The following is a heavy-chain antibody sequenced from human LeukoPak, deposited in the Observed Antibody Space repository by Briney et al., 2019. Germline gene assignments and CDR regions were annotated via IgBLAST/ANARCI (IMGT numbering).Heavy chain of an antibody. J-gene: IGHJ5*02. Sequence: ASVKVSCTASGYTFTSYAMNWVRQAPGQGLEWMGWINTNTGNPTYAQGFTGRFVFSLDTSVSTAYLQISSLKAEDTAVYYCARSYDSSGYNNWFDPWGQGTLVTVSS. CDR2: INTNTGNP. V-gene: IGHV7-4-1*02. D-gene: IGHD3-22*01. CDR3: ARSYDSSGYNNWFDP. CDR1: GYTFTSYA.